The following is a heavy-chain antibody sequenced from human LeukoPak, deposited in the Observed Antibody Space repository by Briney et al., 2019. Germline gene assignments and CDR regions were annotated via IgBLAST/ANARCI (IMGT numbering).Heavy chain of an antibody. CDR2: ISSSGSTI. V-gene: IGHV3-48*03. D-gene: IGHD2-8*01. CDR1: GFTFSSYE. CDR3: ARDCTNGVCVKQFDY. Sequence: GGSLRLSCAASGFTFSSYEMKWVRQAPGKGLEWVSYISSSGSTIYYADSVKGRFTISRDNAKNSLYLQMNSLRAEDTAVYYCARDCTNGVCVKQFDYWAREPWSPSPQ. J-gene: IGHJ4*02.